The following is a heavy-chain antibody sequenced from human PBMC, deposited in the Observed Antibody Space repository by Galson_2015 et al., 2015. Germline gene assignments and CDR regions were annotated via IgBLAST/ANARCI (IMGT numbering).Heavy chain of an antibody. CDR1: GYTFTDYW. V-gene: IGHV5-51*03. CDR2: IYPADSDT. CDR3: ARRAVGAPVWSWGPSDH. D-gene: IGHD1-26*01. Sequence: QSGAEVKKPGESLKISCKASGYTFTDYWIGWVRQMPGKGLEWMGIIYPADSDTIFSTSFQGQVTMSADKSINTAYLQWSSLKASDSAMYYCARRAVGAPVWSWGPSDHWGQGTLVTVSS. J-gene: IGHJ4*02.